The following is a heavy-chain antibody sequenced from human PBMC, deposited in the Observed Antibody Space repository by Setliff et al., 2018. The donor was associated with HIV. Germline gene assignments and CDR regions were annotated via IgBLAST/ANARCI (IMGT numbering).Heavy chain of an antibody. V-gene: IGHV3-30*02. CDR3: VKMHTAMDPDTFDI. J-gene: IGHJ3*02. CDR2: IRFDGKNM. D-gene: IGHD5-18*01. CDR1: GFTFNTYG. Sequence: GGSLRLSCTASGFTFNTYGMHWVRQAPGKGLEWVAFIRFDGKNMYYVDSVKGRFTISRDNSKNTMFLQMNSLRVEDTAIYYCVKMHTAMDPDTFDIWGQGTMVTVSS.